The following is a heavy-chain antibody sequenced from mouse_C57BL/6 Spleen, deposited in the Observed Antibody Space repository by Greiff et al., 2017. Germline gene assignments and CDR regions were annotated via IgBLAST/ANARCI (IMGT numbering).Heavy chain of an antibody. CDR2: IYPGSGST. V-gene: IGHV1-55*01. D-gene: IGHD2-2*01. CDR3: ARFPPLMVTTRGDY. J-gene: IGHJ2*01. Sequence: QVQLQQPGAELVKPGASVKMSCKASGYTFTSYWITWVKQRPGQGLEWIGDIYPGSGSTNYNEKFKSKATLTVDTSSSTAYMQLSSLTSEDSAVYDGARFPPLMVTTRGDYWGQGTTLTVSS. CDR1: GYTFTSYW.